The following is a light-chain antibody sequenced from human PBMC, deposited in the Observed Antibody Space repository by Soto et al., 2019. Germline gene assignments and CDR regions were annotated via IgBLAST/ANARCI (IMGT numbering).Light chain of an antibody. J-gene: IGKJ5*01. CDR3: QQYDNLPPFT. CDR2: DAS. CDR1: QDINNF. V-gene: IGKV1-33*01. Sequence: DIQMTQSPSSLSASVGDRVPITFQASQDINNFLNWYQQKPGKAPKLLIYDASNLETGVPSRFSGSGSGTDFTFTISSLQPEDIATYYCQQYDNLPPFTFGQGTRLEIK.